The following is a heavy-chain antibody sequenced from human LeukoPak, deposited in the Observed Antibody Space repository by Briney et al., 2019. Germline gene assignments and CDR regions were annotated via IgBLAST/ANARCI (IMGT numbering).Heavy chain of an antibody. CDR3: ARAASSSPYYYYGMDV. CDR1: GGTFSSYA. J-gene: IGHJ6*02. V-gene: IGHV1-69*04. Sequence: SVKVSCKASGGTFSSYAISWVRQAPGQGPEWMGRIIPILGIANYAQKFQGRVTITADKSTSTAYMELSSLRSEDTAVYYCARAASSSPYYYYGMDVWGQGTTVTVSS. D-gene: IGHD6-6*01. CDR2: IIPILGIA.